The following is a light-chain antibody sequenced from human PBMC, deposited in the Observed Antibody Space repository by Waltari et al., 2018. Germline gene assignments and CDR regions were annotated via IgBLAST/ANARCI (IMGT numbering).Light chain of an antibody. CDR3: QHYNLHSET. CDR1: QSISSW. J-gene: IGKJ2*01. CDR2: KAS. Sequence: DIQMSQSPSTLSASVGDRVTITCRASQSISSWLAWYQQKPGKAPKLLIYKASSLQSWVPSRFSGSGSGTEFTLTISSLQPDDFATYYCQHYNLHSETFGQGTKLEIK. V-gene: IGKV1-5*03.